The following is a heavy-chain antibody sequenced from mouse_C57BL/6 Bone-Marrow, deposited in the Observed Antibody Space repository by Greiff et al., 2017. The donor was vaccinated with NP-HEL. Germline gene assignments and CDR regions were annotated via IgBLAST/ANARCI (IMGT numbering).Heavy chain of an antibody. CDR1: GFNIKDDY. Sequence: VQLQQSGAELVRPGASVKLSCTASGFNIKDDYMHWVKQRPEQGLEWIGWIDPENGDTEYASKFQGKATITADTSSNTAYLQLSSLTSEDTAVYYCTTYSDGYPFDYWGQGTTLTVSS. J-gene: IGHJ2*01. D-gene: IGHD2-3*01. V-gene: IGHV14-4*01. CDR3: TTYSDGYPFDY. CDR2: IDPENGDT.